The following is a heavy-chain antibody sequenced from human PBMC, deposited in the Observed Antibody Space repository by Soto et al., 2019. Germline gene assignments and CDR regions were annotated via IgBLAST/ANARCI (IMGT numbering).Heavy chain of an antibody. D-gene: IGHD3-16*01. CDR3: AGGEGLRRRFDP. Sequence: QVQLVESGGGVVQPGRSLRLSCAASGFTFSSYAMDWVRQAPGKGLEWVAVISYDGSNKYYADSVKGRFTISRDNSKNTLYLQMNSLRAEDTAVYYCAGGEGLRRRFDPWGQGTLVTVSS. CDR2: ISYDGSNK. J-gene: IGHJ5*02. V-gene: IGHV3-30-3*01. CDR1: GFTFSSYA.